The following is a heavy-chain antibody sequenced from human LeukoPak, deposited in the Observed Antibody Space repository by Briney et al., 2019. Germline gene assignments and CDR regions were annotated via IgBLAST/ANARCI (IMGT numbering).Heavy chain of an antibody. CDR3: AKAVDGRGYYFERGADF. CDR1: DFILSTYA. V-gene: IGHV3-23*01. CDR2: ISGNGAHP. D-gene: IGHD3-22*01. J-gene: IGHJ4*02. Sequence: GSLRLSCTASDFILSTYAMSWVRQAPGKGLGWVSSISGNGAHPYYADSVRGRFSISRDFSRNAVFLQMSSLRVEDTATYYCAKAVDGRGYYFERGADFWGQGTMVTVSS.